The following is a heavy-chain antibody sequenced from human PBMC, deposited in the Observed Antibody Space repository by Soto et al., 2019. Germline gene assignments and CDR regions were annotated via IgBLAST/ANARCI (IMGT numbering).Heavy chain of an antibody. CDR3: ASSNNYNWFDP. Sequence: SETLSLTCTVSGASISSSNWWSWVRQPPGKGLEWIGEVYHSGSTKCNPSLKSRVTMSVDKSKNQLTLNLSSVTAADTAVYFCASSNNYNWFDPWGQGTLVTVSS. V-gene: IGHV4-4*02. CDR2: VYHSGST. J-gene: IGHJ5*02. D-gene: IGHD1-20*01. CDR1: GASISSSNW.